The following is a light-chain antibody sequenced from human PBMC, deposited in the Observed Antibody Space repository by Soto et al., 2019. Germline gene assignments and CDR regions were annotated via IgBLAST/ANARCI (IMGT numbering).Light chain of an antibody. J-gene: IGKJ4*01. CDR1: QDISNY. V-gene: IGKV1-33*01. CDR2: DAS. Sequence: DIQMTQSPSSLSASVGDRVTITCQASQDISNYLNWYQQKPGKAPKFLIYDASNLETGVPSRFSGSGSGTDFTFTISSLQHEDIETYYCQQYDNLQLTLGGGTKVDIK. CDR3: QQYDNLQLT.